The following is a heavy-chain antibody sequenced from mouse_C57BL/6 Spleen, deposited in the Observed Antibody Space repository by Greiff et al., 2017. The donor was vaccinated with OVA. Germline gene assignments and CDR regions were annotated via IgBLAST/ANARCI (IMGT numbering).Heavy chain of an antibody. J-gene: IGHJ4*01. CDR1: GFSLTSYG. Sequence: VQGVESGPGLVQPSQSLSITCTVSGFSLTSYGVHWVRQPPGKGLEWLGVIWSGGSTDYNAAFISRLSISKDNSKSQVFFKMNSLQADDTAIHYCAKGPYYYAMDYWGQGTSVTVSS. CDR2: IWSGGST. CDR3: AKGPYYYAMDY. V-gene: IGHV2-4*01.